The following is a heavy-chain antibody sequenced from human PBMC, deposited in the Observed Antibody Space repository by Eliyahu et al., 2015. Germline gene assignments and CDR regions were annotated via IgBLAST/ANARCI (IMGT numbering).Heavy chain of an antibody. CDR1: GGSFSGYS. J-gene: IGHJ4*02. V-gene: IGHV4-34*01. D-gene: IGHD3-10*01. CDR2: TDHSGTT. CDR3: ARVRAVSDY. Sequence: GGSFSGYSWSWIRQPPGKGLEWIGETDHSGTTNYNPSLKSRVTISVDTSKNQFSLKLSSVTAADTAIYYCARVRAVSDYWGQGTLVTVSS.